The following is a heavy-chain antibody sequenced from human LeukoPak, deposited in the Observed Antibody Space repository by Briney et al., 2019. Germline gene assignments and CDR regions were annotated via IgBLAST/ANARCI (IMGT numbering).Heavy chain of an antibody. J-gene: IGHJ4*02. D-gene: IGHD2-21*02. CDR3: AKGRLVVTAFFDY. Sequence: GGSLRLSCAASGFTFSSYGMHWVRQAPGKGLEWVAVISYDGSNKYYADSVKGRFTISRDNSKNTLYLRMNSLRAEDTAVYYCAKGRLVVTAFFDYWGQGTLVTVSS. CDR1: GFTFSSYG. CDR2: ISYDGSNK. V-gene: IGHV3-30*18.